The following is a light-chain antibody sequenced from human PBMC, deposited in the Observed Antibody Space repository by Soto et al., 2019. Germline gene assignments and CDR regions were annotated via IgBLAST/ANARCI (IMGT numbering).Light chain of an antibody. CDR1: QSVLYSSENKNY. V-gene: IGKV4-1*01. Sequence: DIVMTQSPDSLAVSLGERATINCKSSQSVLYSSENKNYLAWYQQKPGQPPKLLIYWASTRDSGVPDRFSGSGSGTDFTLTISSLQAEDVAVYYCQQYYTTPRTLGQGTKVDIK. J-gene: IGKJ1*01. CDR3: QQYYTTPRT. CDR2: WAS.